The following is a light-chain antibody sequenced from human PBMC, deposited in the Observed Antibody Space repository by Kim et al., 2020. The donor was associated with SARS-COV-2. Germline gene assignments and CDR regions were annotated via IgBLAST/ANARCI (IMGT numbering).Light chain of an antibody. Sequence: LSASVGSRVTLPGRASQGFSSALAWYQLKPGKPPNLFIYNASHLQSGVPARFSGSGSGTDFPLTLSSMQPEDIATYVCQQLHSYPSFGPGTKLEI. V-gene: IGKV1-13*02. CDR2: NAS. CDR1: QGFSSA. CDR3: QQLHSYPS. J-gene: IGKJ2*01.